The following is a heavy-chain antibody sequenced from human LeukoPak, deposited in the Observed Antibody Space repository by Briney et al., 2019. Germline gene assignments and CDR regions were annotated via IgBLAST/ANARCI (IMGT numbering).Heavy chain of an antibody. CDR2: IWYDGTNK. Sequence: PGGSLRLSCAASGFNFSTYGMHWVRQAPGKGLEWVAVIWYDGTNKYYTDSVKGRFTISRDTSKNTLFLQMNSLRVEDTAVYYCAAAWKEGWPDPWGQGTLVTVSS. CDR3: AAAWKEGWPDP. CDR1: GFNFSTYG. J-gene: IGHJ5*02. V-gene: IGHV3-33*01. D-gene: IGHD1-1*01.